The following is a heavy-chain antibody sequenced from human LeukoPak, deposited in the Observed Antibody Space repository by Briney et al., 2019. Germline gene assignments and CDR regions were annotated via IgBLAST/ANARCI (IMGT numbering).Heavy chain of an antibody. J-gene: IGHJ6*02. D-gene: IGHD2-2*02. CDR1: GGSLSSSGYY. CDR2: MNYSGTT. CDR3: ASNRYCSSTSCYRNYYYYYGMDV. V-gene: IGHV4-39*07. Sequence: SETLSVTCIVSGGSLSSSGYYWGWIRQPPGKGLEWIGSMNYSGTTYYNPSLKSRVTISVDTSKNQFSLKLSSVTAADTAVYYCASNRYCSSTSCYRNYYYYYGMDVWGQGTTVTVSS.